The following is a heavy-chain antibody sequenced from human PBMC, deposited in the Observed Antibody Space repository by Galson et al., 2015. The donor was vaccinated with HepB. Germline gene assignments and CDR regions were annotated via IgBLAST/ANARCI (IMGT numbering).Heavy chain of an antibody. V-gene: IGHV1-2*02. J-gene: IGHJ4*02. Sequence: SVKVSCKASGYTFTDQYMHWVRQAPGKGLEWMGWINPNTGDTKYAQKFQGRVTMTRDTSISTTYMELSSLRSDDTALYYCVRGGCSGGRCYSGHDYWGQGTLVTVSS. CDR3: VRGGCSGGRCYSGHDY. CDR2: INPNTGDT. D-gene: IGHD2-15*01. CDR1: GYTFTDQY.